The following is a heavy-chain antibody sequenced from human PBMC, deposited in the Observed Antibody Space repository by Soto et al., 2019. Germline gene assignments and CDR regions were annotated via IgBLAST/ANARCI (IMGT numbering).Heavy chain of an antibody. D-gene: IGHD4-17*01. CDR2: SSAYNGNT. CDR3: ARGTTGETGSY. J-gene: IGHJ4*02. V-gene: IGHV1-18*01. CDR1: GYTFSSYG. Sequence: QVQLVQSGAAVKKAAASVKVSCKASGYTFSSYGIIWVRQAPGQGLEWMGWSSAYNGNTNYAQKLQGRVTMTPDTTTSTAYRELRSLRSDDTAVYYCARGTTGETGSYWGQGTLVTVSS.